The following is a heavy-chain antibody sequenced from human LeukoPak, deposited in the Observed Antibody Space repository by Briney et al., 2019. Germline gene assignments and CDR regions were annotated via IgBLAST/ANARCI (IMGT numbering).Heavy chain of an antibody. J-gene: IGHJ4*02. D-gene: IGHD6-13*01. CDR3: AKIPWYSIGWSIDY. CDR1: GFTFSSYA. Sequence: GGSLRLSCAASGFTFSSYALSWVRQAPGKGLEWVSGISGNGVGTYYADSMRGRFTISRDNSRYTLYLQMNSLRVEDTAIYYCAKIPWYSIGWSIDYWGRGSLVTVTS. CDR2: ISGNGVGT. V-gene: IGHV3-23*01.